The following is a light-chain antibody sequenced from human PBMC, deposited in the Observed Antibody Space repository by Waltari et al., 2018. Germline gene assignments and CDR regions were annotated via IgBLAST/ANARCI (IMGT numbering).Light chain of an antibody. CDR1: SSDVGGYNY. Sequence: QSPLTQPASVSGSPGQSITISGTGTSSDVGGYNYVPWYQQHPGKAPKLMIYDVSNRPSGVSNRFSGSKSGNTASLTISGLQAEDEADYYCSSYTSSSTSVVFGGGTKLTVL. CDR2: DVS. V-gene: IGLV2-14*03. CDR3: SSYTSSSTSVV. J-gene: IGLJ2*01.